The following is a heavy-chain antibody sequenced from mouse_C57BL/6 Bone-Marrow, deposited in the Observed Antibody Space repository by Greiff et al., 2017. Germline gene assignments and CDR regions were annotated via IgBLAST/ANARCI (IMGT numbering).Heavy chain of an antibody. CDR2: VRSKSSNYAT. Sequence: EVKLVESGGGLVQPKGSLKLSCAASGFTFNTYAMHWVRQAPGKGLEWVARVRSKSSNYATYYADSVKDRFTISSDDSQSMLYLQMNNLKTEDTAMYYCVRGGDYYYIDAMDYWGQGTSVTVSS. D-gene: IGHD2-4*01. CDR3: VRGGDYYYIDAMDY. J-gene: IGHJ4*01. CDR1: GFTFNTYA. V-gene: IGHV10-3*01.